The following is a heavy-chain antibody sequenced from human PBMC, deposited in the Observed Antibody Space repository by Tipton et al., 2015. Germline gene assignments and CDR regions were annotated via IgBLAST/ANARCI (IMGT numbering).Heavy chain of an antibody. D-gene: IGHD2-2*03. V-gene: IGHV3-33*01. CDR1: GFTFSDHG. CDR2: IWSKAEDG. J-gene: IGHJ4*02. Sequence: SLRLSCAASGFTFSDHGMHWVRQAPGKGLEWVALIWSKAEDGAYPDSDSVKGRFTISRDNSKNMLFLQMDDLRAEDTAVYFCARDLGSCRTGTCYSSYLDYWGLGTPVTVSS. CDR3: ARDLGSCRTGTCYSSYLDY.